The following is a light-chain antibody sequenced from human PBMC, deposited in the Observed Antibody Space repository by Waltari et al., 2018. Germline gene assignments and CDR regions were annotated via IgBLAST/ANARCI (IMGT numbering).Light chain of an antibody. CDR3: QSADSSGTYVV. CDR1: ALTKQY. V-gene: IGLV3-25*03. J-gene: IGLJ2*01. Sequence: SYELTQPPSVSVSPGQTARITCSGDALTKQYAYWYQQKPGQAPVLVIYKDRERPSGIPERFSGSSSGTTVTLTISGVQAEDEADYYCQSADSSGTYVVFGGGTKLTVL. CDR2: KDR.